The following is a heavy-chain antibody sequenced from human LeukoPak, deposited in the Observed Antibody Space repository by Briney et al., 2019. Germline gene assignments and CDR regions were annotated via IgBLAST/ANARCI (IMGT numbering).Heavy chain of an antibody. D-gene: IGHD5-24*01. Sequence: SETLSLTCTVSGGSISTHNWNWIRQTPGKGLEWIGYVYYNGGTRSNPSLRTRLTISVDTSKTQFSLSLRSVTAADTAVYSCARDGYNFGYFDYWGQGILVTVSS. CDR1: GGSISTHN. J-gene: IGHJ4*02. CDR3: ARDGYNFGYFDY. V-gene: IGHV4-59*11. CDR2: VYYNGGT.